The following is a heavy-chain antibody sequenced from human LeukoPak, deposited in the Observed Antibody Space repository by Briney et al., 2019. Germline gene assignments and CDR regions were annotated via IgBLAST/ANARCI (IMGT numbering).Heavy chain of an antibody. CDR2: ISGSSSYI. D-gene: IGHD3-3*01. J-gene: IGHJ6*02. V-gene: IGHV3-21*01. CDR3: ANSDHSFGYNYYGMDV. CDR1: GFTFSSYS. Sequence: GGSLRLSCAASGFTFSSYSMNWVRQAPGKGLEWVSSISGSSSYINYADSVKGRYTISRDNSKNTLYLQMNSLRAEDTAVYYCANSDHSFGYNYYGMDVWGQGTTVTVSS.